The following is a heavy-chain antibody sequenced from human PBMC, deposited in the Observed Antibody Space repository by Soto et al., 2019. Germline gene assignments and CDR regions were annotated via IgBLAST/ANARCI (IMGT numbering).Heavy chain of an antibody. J-gene: IGHJ6*04. CDR1: GGCRGTFG. Sequence: SEAQAVTCGVSGGCRGTFGGRWIRQPPGKGLEWIGYIYYSGNTNNNPSLKSRVTISVDTSKNQFSLRLTSVTAADTAVYYCASGFGVDGWVNGTTVTVSS. V-gene: IGHV4-59*01. D-gene: IGHD2-2*03. CDR3: ASGFGVDG. CDR2: IYYSGNT.